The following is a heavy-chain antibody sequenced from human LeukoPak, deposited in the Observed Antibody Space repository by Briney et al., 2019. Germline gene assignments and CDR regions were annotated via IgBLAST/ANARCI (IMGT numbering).Heavy chain of an antibody. CDR2: ISSSSSYI. CDR1: GFTFSSYS. Sequence: GGSLRLSCAASGFTFSSYSMIWVRQAPGKGLEWVSSISSSSSYIYYADSVKGRFTISRDNAKNSLYLQMNSLRAEDTAVYYCPRGGRYIAVYDYWGQGTLVTVSS. V-gene: IGHV3-21*01. J-gene: IGHJ4*02. CDR3: PRGGRYIAVYDY. D-gene: IGHD6-19*01.